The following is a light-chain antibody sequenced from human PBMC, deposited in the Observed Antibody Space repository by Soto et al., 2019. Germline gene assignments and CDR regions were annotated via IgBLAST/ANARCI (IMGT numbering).Light chain of an antibody. CDR1: SSDVGGYNY. J-gene: IGLJ2*01. CDR2: DVS. Sequence: SALTQPASVSGSPGQSITISCTGTSSDVGGYNYVSWYQQHTGKAPKLMNYDVSNRPSGVSNRFSGSKSGNTASLTISGLQAEDEADYYCSSYTSSSTLVVFGGGTKVTVL. CDR3: SSYTSSSTLVV. V-gene: IGLV2-14*01.